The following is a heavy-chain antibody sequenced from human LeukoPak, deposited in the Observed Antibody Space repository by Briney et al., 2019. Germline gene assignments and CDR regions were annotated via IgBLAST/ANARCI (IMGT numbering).Heavy chain of an antibody. D-gene: IGHD2-21*02. CDR3: AKGRNVVVTAIFDY. CDR2: IRYDGSNK. Sequence: GGSLRLSCAASGFTFSSYGMHWVRQAPGKGLEWVAFIRYDGSNKYYADSVKGRFIISRDNSKNTLYLQMNSLRAEDTAVCYCAKGRNVVVTAIFDYWGQGTLVTVSS. J-gene: IGHJ4*02. V-gene: IGHV3-30*02. CDR1: GFTFSSYG.